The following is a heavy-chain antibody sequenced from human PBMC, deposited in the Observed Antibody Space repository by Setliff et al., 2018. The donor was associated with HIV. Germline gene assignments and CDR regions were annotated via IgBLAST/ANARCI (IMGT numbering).Heavy chain of an antibody. Sequence: SETLSLTCSVSSGSISSYYWSWIRQPPGKGLEWIGYIYYSGSTNYNPSLKSRVTISVDTSKNQFSLKLSSVTAADTAVYYCARGRRSTSSYYYYYYMDVWGKGTTVTVSS. CDR2: IYYSGST. J-gene: IGHJ6*03. CDR3: ARGRRSTSSYYYYYYMDV. D-gene: IGHD2-2*01. CDR1: SGSISSYY. V-gene: IGHV4-59*01.